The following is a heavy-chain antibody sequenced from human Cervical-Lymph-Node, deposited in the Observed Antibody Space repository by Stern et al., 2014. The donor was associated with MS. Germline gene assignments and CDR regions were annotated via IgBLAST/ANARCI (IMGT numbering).Heavy chain of an antibody. Sequence: VQLVESGGGVVQPGRSLRLSCAASGFTFSSYGMHWVRQAPGKVLEWVAVISYDGSNKYYADSVKGRFTISRDNSKNTLYLQMNSLRAEDTAVYYCANTLWFGELLPFDYWGQGTLVTVSS. CDR2: ISYDGSNK. J-gene: IGHJ4*02. CDR3: ANTLWFGELLPFDY. V-gene: IGHV3-30*18. CDR1: GFTFSSYG. D-gene: IGHD3-10*01.